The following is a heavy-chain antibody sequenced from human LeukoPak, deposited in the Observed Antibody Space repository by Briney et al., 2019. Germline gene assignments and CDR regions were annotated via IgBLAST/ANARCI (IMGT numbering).Heavy chain of an antibody. CDR3: ARSQYSSSLHGMDV. D-gene: IGHD6-13*01. CDR2: IYYSGST. J-gene: IGHJ6*02. CDR1: GGSISSYY. V-gene: IGHV4-59*01. Sequence: TETLSLTCTVSGGSISSYYWSWIRQPPGKGLEWIGYIYYSGSTNYNPSLKSRVTISVDTSKNQFSLKLSSVTAADTAVYYCARSQYSSSLHGMDVWGQGTTVTVSS.